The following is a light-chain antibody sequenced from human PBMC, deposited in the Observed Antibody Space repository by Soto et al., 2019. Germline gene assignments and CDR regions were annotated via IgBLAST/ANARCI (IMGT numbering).Light chain of an antibody. CDR1: SSDVGGYDY. V-gene: IGLV2-14*01. J-gene: IGLJ1*01. CDR2: EVN. CDR3: SSYRDTSKLV. Sequence: QSALTQPASVSASPGQSITISCSGSSSDVGGYDYVSWYQQHPGKAPKLVIYEVNNRPSGVSDRFSGSQSGNTASLTISGVQADDEADYYCSSYRDTSKLVFGPGTKLTVL.